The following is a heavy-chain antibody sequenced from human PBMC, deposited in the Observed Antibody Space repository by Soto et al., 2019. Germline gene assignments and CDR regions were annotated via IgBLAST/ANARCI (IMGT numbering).Heavy chain of an antibody. CDR2: IIPILGIA. V-gene: IGHV1-69*02. CDR1: GGTFSSYT. CDR3: ARGKIVVVAADYYYYGMDV. J-gene: IGHJ6*02. D-gene: IGHD2-15*01. Sequence: QVQLVQSGAEVKKPGSSVKVSCKASGGTFSSYTISWVRQAPGQGLEWMGRIIPILGIANYAQKFQGRVTITADKXXSXAXXELSSLRSEDTAVYYCARGKIVVVAADYYYYGMDVWGQGTTVTVSS.